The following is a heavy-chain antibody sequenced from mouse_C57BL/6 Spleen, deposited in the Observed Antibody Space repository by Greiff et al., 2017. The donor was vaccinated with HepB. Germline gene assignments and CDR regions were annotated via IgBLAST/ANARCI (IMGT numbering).Heavy chain of an antibody. D-gene: IGHD1-1*01. CDR1: GFNIKDYY. V-gene: IGHV14-2*01. CDR2: IDPEDGET. CDR3: AGDLLLRFDY. J-gene: IGHJ2*01. Sequence: EVKLMESGAELVKPGASVKLSCTASGFNIKDYYMHWVKQRTEQGLEWIGRIDPEDGETQYAPKFQGKATITADTSSNTAYLQLSSLTSEDTAVYYCAGDLLLRFDYWGQGTTLTVSS.